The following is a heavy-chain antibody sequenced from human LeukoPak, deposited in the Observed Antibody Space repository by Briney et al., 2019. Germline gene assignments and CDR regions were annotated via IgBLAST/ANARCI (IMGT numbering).Heavy chain of an antibody. V-gene: IGHV4-34*01. D-gene: IGHD6-13*01. J-gene: IGHJ4*02. CDR2: INPSGST. CDR3: ARVPLWVAAAGYFDY. CDR1: GGSFSGYH. Sequence: SETLSLTCAVYGGSFSGYHWTWIRQSPGKGLEWIGDINPSGSTYYNPSLKSRLTISVDTSKNQFSLKLSSVTAADTAVYYCARVPLWVAAAGYFDYWGQGTLVTVSS.